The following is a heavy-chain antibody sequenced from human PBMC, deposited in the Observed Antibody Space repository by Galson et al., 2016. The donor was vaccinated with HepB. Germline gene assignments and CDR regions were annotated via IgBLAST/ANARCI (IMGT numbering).Heavy chain of an antibody. Sequence: TLSLTCTVSGGSIISSIYYWSWIRQHPEKGLEWIGYIYDSGSTYYNPSLKSRVNIVIDMSKNQFSLKLTSVTAADTAVYYCARGARDGYNWLDPWGQGTLVTVSS. CDR2: IYDSGST. V-gene: IGHV4-31*03. D-gene: IGHD3-16*01. CDR1: GGSIISSIYY. CDR3: ARGARDGYNWLDP. J-gene: IGHJ5*02.